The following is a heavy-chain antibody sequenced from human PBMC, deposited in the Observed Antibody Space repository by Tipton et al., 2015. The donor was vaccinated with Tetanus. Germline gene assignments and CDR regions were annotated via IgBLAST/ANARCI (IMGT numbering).Heavy chain of an antibody. Sequence: QLVQSGAEVKMLGASVKVSCKASGYIFTGYYIHWVRQAPGQGLEWMGWINPDSGDTDYAQNFQGRVTMTRDTSTSTAYMELDRLRSDDTALYFCARDHYYESNGYNFWGQGTLVTVSS. CDR2: INPDSGDT. J-gene: IGHJ4*02. CDR1: GYIFTGYY. D-gene: IGHD3-22*01. CDR3: ARDHYYESNGYNF. V-gene: IGHV1-2*02.